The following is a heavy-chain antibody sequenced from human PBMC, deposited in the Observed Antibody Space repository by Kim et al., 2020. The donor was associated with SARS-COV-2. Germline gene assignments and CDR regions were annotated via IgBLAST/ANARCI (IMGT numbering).Heavy chain of an antibody. CDR3: ARGCGSANCYEGSVDP. V-gene: IGHV7-4-1*02. Sequence: ASVKVSCKASGYTFTTYSMNWVRQAPGQRLEWMGWINTNTGNPTYAQGFTGRFVFSLDTSVSTAYLQISSLKAEDTAVYYCARGCGSANCYEGSVDPWGQGTLVTVSS. J-gene: IGHJ5*02. CDR1: GYTFTTYS. CDR2: INTNTGNP. D-gene: IGHD2-2*01.